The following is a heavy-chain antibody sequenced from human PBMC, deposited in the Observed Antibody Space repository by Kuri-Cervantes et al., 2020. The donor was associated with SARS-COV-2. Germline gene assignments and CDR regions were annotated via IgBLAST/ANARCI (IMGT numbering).Heavy chain of an antibody. CDR2: ISYDGSNK. V-gene: IGHV3-30*03. Sequence: GESLKISCAASGLTFSSYGMHWVRQAPGKGLEWVAVISYDGSNKYYADSVKGRFTISRDNSKNTLYLQMNSLRAEDTAVYYCASRFWSGYYPPYYYYGMDVWGQGTTVTVSS. CDR1: GLTFSSYG. CDR3: ASRFWSGYYPPYYYYGMDV. D-gene: IGHD3-3*01. J-gene: IGHJ6*02.